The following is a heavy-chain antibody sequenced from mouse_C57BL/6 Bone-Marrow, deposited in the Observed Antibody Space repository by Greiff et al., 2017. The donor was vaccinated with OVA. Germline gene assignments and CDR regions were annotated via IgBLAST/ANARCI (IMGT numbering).Heavy chain of an antibody. CDR1: GYTFTSYW. CDR2: IDPYSGDT. D-gene: IGHD1-1*01. J-gene: IGHJ2*01. Sequence: QVQLQQPGAELVKPGASVKLSCKASGYTFTSYWMHWVKQRPGQGLEWIGRIDPYSGDTNYNEKFKSKATLTVDKPSSTAYMQLSSLTSADSAVYYCARYYCGSSYSYYFDYWGQGTTLTVSS. V-gene: IGHV1-72*01. CDR3: ARYYCGSSYSYYFDY.